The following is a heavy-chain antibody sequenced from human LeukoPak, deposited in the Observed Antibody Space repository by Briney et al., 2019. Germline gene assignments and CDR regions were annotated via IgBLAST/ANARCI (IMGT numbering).Heavy chain of an antibody. Sequence: GGSLRLSCAASGFTFSSYVMSWVRQAPGKGLEWVSAISGSGGSTYYADSVKGRFTISRDNSKNTLYLQMNSLRAEDTAVYYCAKDTYSSSWYPYYYYYMDVWGKGTTVTISS. CDR2: ISGSGGST. V-gene: IGHV3-23*01. CDR1: GFTFSSYV. CDR3: AKDTYSSSWYPYYYYYMDV. J-gene: IGHJ6*03. D-gene: IGHD6-13*01.